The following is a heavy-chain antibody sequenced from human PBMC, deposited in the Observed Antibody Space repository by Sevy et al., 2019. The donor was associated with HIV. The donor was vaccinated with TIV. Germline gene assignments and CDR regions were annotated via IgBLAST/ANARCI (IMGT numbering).Heavy chain of an antibody. J-gene: IGHJ5*01. D-gene: IGHD4-17*01. CDR2: INAINSAI. CDR1: GFTFSSYS. Sequence: GGSLRLSCAASGFTFSSYSMNWVRQAPGKGLEWVSYINAINSAIYYANSVKGRFTISRDNAKNSLYLQMNSLTDDDTAVYYCARGKGYGEADSWGQEPWSPSPQ. CDR3: ARGKGYGEADS. V-gene: IGHV3-48*02.